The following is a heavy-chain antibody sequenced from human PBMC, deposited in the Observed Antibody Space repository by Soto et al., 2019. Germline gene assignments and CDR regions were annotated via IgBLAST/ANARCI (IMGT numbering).Heavy chain of an antibody. D-gene: IGHD2-2*01. Sequence: GGSLRLSCAASGFTVSSNYMSWVRQAPGKGLEWVSVIYSGGSTYYADSVKGRFTISRDNSKNTLYLQMNSLRAEDTAVYYCARDRVVPAAYYYYMDVWGKGTTVTVSS. CDR3: ARDRVVPAAYYYYMDV. CDR1: GFTVSSNY. CDR2: IYSGGST. J-gene: IGHJ6*03. V-gene: IGHV3-66*01.